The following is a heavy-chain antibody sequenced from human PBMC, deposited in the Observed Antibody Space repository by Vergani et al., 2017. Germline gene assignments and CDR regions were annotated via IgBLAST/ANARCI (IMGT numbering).Heavy chain of an antibody. D-gene: IGHD3-22*01. J-gene: IGHJ6*02. Sequence: QVQLQQWGAGLLKPSETLSLTCAVYGGSFSGYYWSWIRQPPGKGLEWIGEINHSGSTNYNPSLKSRVIISVDTSKNQFSLKLSSVTAADTAVYYCARGTASGDSSGKKKRYYYYGMDVWGQGATVTVSS. CDR3: ARGTASGDSSGKKKRYYYYGMDV. V-gene: IGHV4-34*01. CDR2: INHSGST. CDR1: GGSFSGYY.